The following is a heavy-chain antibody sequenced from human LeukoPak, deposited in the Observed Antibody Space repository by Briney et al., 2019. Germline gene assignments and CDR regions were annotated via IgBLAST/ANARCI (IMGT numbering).Heavy chain of an antibody. J-gene: IGHJ5*01. CDR3: ANDLPGKVWFDS. CDR2: ISGSGTST. Sequence: PGGSLRLSCAASGFSFSSYAMTWARQAPGKGLEWVSSISGSGTSTYYADSVKGRFTISRDNSKNTVYLQMNSLRVEDTAVYYCANDLPGKVWFDSWGQGTLVIVSS. CDR1: GFSFSSYA. D-gene: IGHD1-14*01. V-gene: IGHV3-23*01.